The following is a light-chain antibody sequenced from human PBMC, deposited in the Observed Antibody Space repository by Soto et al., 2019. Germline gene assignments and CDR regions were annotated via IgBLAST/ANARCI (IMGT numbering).Light chain of an antibody. CDR2: KAS. J-gene: IGKJ5*01. V-gene: IGKV1-5*03. Sequence: DIQMTQSPSTLSGSVGDRVTITCRASQTISSWLAWYQQKPGKAPKLLIYKASTLKSGVPSRFSGSGSGTEFTLTISSLQPDDFATYYCQQRRSWQVTFGQGTRLEIK. CDR3: QQRRSWQVT. CDR1: QTISSW.